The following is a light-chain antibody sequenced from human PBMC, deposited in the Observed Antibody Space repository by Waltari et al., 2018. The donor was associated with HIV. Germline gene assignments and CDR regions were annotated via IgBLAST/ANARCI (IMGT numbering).Light chain of an antibody. CDR1: SSDVGGYDY. Sequence: QSALTQPASVSGSPGQSITMSCTGTSSDVGGYDYVSWYQQYPGKAPRLMIYDVNKRPSEVSDRFSGSKSGDTASLTISRLQTEDEAAYYCSSYSRTSGVVFGGGTTVTVL. J-gene: IGLJ2*01. CDR3: SSYSRTSGVV. V-gene: IGLV2-14*03. CDR2: DVN.